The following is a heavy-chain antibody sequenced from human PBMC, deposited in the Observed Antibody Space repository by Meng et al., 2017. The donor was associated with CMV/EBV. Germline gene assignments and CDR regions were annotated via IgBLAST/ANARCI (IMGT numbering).Heavy chain of an antibody. D-gene: IGHD3-10*01. Sequence: SVKVSCKASGGTSNTYTFNWVRQAPGRGLEWMGGIIPYLDEPNHAQTFQGRVAITSDRSTAAYMELGSLRSEDTAVYFCAGRGPYGRALDVWGQGTLVTVSS. J-gene: IGHJ3*01. CDR1: GGTSNTYT. CDR3: AGRGPYGRALDV. V-gene: IGHV1-69*10. CDR2: IIPYLDEP.